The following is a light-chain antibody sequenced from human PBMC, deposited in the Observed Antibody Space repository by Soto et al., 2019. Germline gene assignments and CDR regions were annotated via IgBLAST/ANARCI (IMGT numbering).Light chain of an antibody. CDR1: QXLLHNNGYNY. V-gene: IGKV2-28*01. J-gene: IGKJ4*01. CDR2: LGS. Sequence: DIVMTQSPLSLPVTPGEPASISCRSIQXLLHNNGYNYLDWYLQKPGHSPQLLIYLGSNRASGVPDRFSGSGSGTDFTLKISRVEAEDVGVYYCMQVLQTPTFGGGTKVDIK. CDR3: MQVLQTPT.